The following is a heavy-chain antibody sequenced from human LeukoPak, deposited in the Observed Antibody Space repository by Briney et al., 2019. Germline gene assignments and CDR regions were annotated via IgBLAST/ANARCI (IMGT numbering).Heavy chain of an antibody. J-gene: IGHJ4*02. CDR3: ARSPHILTGENFDY. Sequence: ASVKVSCKASGYSFTAYYMHWVRQAPGQGLELTGWINPNSGGTNYSQKFQGRVTMTRDTSITTAYMEMSRLRSDDTALYYCARSPHILTGENFDYWGQGTLLTVSS. D-gene: IGHD3-9*01. CDR1: GYSFTAYY. CDR2: INPNSGGT. V-gene: IGHV1-2*02.